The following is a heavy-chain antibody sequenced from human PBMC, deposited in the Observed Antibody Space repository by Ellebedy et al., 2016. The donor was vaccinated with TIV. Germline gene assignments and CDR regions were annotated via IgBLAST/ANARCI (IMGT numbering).Heavy chain of an antibody. D-gene: IGHD1-14*01. V-gene: IGHV3-9*01. Sequence: SLKISXAASGFIFDDYAMHWVRQAPGKGLEWVSGISWNSGSIGYMASVRGRFTISRDNPKKSLYLQMNSLRAEDTALYYCARDLSLSPNPMDVWGQGTTVTVSS. CDR2: ISWNSGSI. CDR3: ARDLSLSPNPMDV. J-gene: IGHJ6*02. CDR1: GFIFDDYA.